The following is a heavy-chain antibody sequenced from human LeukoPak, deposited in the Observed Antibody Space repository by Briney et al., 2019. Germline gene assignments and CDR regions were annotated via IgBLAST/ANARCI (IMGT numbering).Heavy chain of an antibody. J-gene: IGHJ2*01. CDR1: GGSISSSSYY. Sequence: SETLSLTCTVSGGSISSSSYYWGWIRQPPGKGLEWIGSIYYSGSTYYNPSLKSRVTISVDTSKNQFSLKLSSVTAADTAVYYCARLEKVAGTLPNWYFDLWGRGTLVTVSS. D-gene: IGHD6-19*01. CDR3: ARLEKVAGTLPNWYFDL. V-gene: IGHV4-39*01. CDR2: IYYSGST.